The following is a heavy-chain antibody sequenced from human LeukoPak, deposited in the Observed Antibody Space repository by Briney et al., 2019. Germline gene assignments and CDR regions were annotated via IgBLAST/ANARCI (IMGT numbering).Heavy chain of an antibody. J-gene: IGHJ4*02. Sequence: GGSLRLSCAASGFTFSSYAMHWVRQAPGKGLEYVSAISSNGGSTYYANSVKGRFTISRDNSKNTLYLQMGSLRAEDMAVYYCAREHSSSWCNFDYWGQGTLVTVSS. CDR1: GFTFSSYA. V-gene: IGHV3-64*01. CDR2: ISSNGGST. CDR3: AREHSSSWCNFDY. D-gene: IGHD6-13*01.